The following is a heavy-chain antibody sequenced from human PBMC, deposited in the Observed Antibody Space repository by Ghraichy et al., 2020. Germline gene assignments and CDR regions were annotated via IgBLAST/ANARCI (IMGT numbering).Heavy chain of an antibody. V-gene: IGHV4-39*06. CDR2: IYYSGKT. D-gene: IGHD3-16*01. CDR3: ARQGITFGGPNFPIDY. Sequence: SETLSLTCTVSGGSISSNNYYWGWIRQPPGKGLEWIGSIYYSGKTYYNPSLKSRVTISVDMSKNQFALKLSSVTAADTAVYYCARQGITFGGPNFPIDYWGQGTLVTVSS. CDR1: GGSISSNNYY. J-gene: IGHJ4*02.